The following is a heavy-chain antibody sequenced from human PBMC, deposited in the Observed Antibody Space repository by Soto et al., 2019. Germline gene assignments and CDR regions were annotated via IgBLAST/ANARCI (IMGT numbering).Heavy chain of an antibody. V-gene: IGHV5-51*01. J-gene: IGHJ2*01. CDR1: GYSFTNYW. CDR2: IYPGDSDT. Sequence: PGESLKISCKGSGYSFTNYWIAWVRQMPGKGLEWMGIIYPGDSDTRYSPSFQGQVTISADKSITTAYLQWSSLKASDTAMYYCTRPGSGSPTNDWYFDLSGRGPLVTVSS. D-gene: IGHD6-19*01. CDR3: TRPGSGSPTNDWYFDL.